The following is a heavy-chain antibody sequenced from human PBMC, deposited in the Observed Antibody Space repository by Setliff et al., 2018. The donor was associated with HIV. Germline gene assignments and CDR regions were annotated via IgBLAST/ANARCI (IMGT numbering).Heavy chain of an antibody. Sequence: SETLSLTCTVSGGSIKSSSYCWGWIRQPPGKGLEWIGSIYYSGNTYYNPSLKSRVTISTDTSRNQFSLRLSSVTAADTAIYYCARVPTSSWYVTTQRTKEYFHHWGQGTQVTVSS. V-gene: IGHV4-39*07. CDR1: GGSIKSSSYC. D-gene: IGHD6-13*01. CDR3: ARVPTSSWYVTTQRTKEYFHH. J-gene: IGHJ1*01. CDR2: IYYSGNT.